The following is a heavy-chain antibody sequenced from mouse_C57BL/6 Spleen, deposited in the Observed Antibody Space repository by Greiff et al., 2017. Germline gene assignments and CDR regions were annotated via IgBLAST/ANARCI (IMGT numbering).Heavy chain of an antibody. CDR3: ARQTTVVSMDY. J-gene: IGHJ4*01. V-gene: IGHV5-17*01. Sequence: EVQLVESGGGLVKPGGSLKLSCAASGFTFSDYGMHWVRQAPEKGLEWVAYISSGSSTIYYADTVKGRFTISRDNAKNTLFLQMTSLRSEDTAMYYCARQTTVVSMDYWGQGTSVTVSS. D-gene: IGHD1-1*01. CDR1: GFTFSDYG. CDR2: ISSGSSTI.